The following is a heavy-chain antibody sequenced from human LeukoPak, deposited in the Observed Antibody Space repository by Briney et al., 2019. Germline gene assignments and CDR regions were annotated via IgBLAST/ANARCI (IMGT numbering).Heavy chain of an antibody. CDR1: RFTVSRNY. CDR3: AGGATVVTLDY. CDR2: VYSSGSV. J-gene: IGHJ4*02. V-gene: IGHV3-66*02. Sequence: GGSLRLSCAASRFTVSRNYMSLVRQAPGKGLEWVSVVYSSGSVSYADSVKGRFTISRDSSKNTVNLQMNSLRLEDTAVYYCAGGATVVTLDYWGQGNLVTVST. D-gene: IGHD4-23*01.